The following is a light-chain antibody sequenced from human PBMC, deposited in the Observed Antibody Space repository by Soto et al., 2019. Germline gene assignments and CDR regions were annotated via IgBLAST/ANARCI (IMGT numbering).Light chain of an antibody. CDR3: QQRSNWATIT. CDR2: DAS. CDR1: QSVKTF. V-gene: IGKV3-11*01. J-gene: IGKJ5*01. Sequence: EIVLTQSAGTLSLSPGERATLSCRASQSVKTFLVWYQHRPGQAPSVLIYDASHRASGIPARFSGSGSGTDFTLTISSLEPEDAALYYCQQRSNWATITSGQATRL.